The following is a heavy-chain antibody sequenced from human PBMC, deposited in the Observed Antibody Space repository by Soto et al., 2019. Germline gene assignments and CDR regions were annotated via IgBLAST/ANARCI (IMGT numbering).Heavy chain of an antibody. D-gene: IGHD3-16*01. CDR1: GFTFSSYS. V-gene: IGHV3-21*01. Sequence: GGSLRLSCAASGFTFSSYSMNWVRQAPGKGPEWVSSISSSSSYIYYADSVKGRFTISRDNAKNSLYLQMNSLRAEDTAVYYCASYIMTTGYYYGMDVWGQGTTVTVSS. J-gene: IGHJ6*02. CDR2: ISSSSSYI. CDR3: ASYIMTTGYYYGMDV.